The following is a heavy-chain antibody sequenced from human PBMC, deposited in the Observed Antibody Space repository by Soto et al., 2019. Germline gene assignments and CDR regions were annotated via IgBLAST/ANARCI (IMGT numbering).Heavy chain of an antibody. CDR2: IIPILGIA. Sequence: SVKVSCKASGGTFSSYTISWVRQAPGQGLEWMGRIIPILGIANYAQKFQGRVTITADKSTSTAYMELSSLRSEDTAVYYCARDPEYYGSGSYYNPNWFDPWGQGTLVTVSS. D-gene: IGHD3-10*01. CDR3: ARDPEYYGSGSYYNPNWFDP. V-gene: IGHV1-69*04. CDR1: GGTFSSYT. J-gene: IGHJ5*02.